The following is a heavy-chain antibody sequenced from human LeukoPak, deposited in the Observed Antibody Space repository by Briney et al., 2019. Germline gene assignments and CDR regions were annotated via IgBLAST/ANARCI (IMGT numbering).Heavy chain of an antibody. CDR2: IRYDGSHK. V-gene: IGHV3-30*02. Sequence: GGSLRLSCAASGFSISNHGIHWVRQAPGKGLEWVAFIRYDGSHKYYSDSVKGRFTISRDNSKNTLSLQMTSLRTDDTAIYYCAKDVGYSSSWYEDWGQGTLVTVSS. J-gene: IGHJ4*02. CDR3: AKDVGYSSSWYED. CDR1: GFSISNHG. D-gene: IGHD6-13*01.